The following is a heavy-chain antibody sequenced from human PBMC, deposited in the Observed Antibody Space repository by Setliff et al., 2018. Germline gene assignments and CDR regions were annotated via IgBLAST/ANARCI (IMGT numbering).Heavy chain of an antibody. CDR2: IYTSGTT. J-gene: IGHJ4*02. D-gene: IGHD4-17*01. Sequence: PSETLSLTCTVSGDSIGNSNYYWGWIRQPPRKGLEWIGYIYTSGTTKYNPSLKSRVTISIDTSKSQFSLNLSSVTAADTAVYYCARFYGDYQFDYWGQGTLVTVSS. V-gene: IGHV4-61*05. CDR1: GDSIGNSNYY. CDR3: ARFYGDYQFDY.